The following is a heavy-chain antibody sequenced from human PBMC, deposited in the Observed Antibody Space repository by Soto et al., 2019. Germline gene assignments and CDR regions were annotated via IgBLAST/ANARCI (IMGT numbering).Heavy chain of an antibody. J-gene: IGHJ6*02. Sequence: ASVKVSCKASGYTFTSYGISWVRQAPGQGLEWMGWISAYNGNTNYAQKLQGRVTMTTDTSTSTAYMELRSLRSDDTAVYYCARRRYCISTSCSSYYNDAMDVWGQGTMVTVSS. V-gene: IGHV1-18*01. CDR2: ISAYNGNT. CDR1: GYTFTSYG. CDR3: ARRRYCISTSCSSYYNDAMDV. D-gene: IGHD2-2*01.